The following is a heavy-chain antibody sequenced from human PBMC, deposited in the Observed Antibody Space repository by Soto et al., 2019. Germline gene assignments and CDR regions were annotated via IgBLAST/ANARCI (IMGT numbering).Heavy chain of an antibody. D-gene: IGHD2-15*01. J-gene: IGHJ4*02. CDR3: AGLRGYAGSPIDC. Sequence: SETLSLTCTVSGGSIISGYWSWIRQPPGKGLEWIGYISHSGNTNYNPSVKSRVTLSVDTPKNQFSLRLSPVTTADTAVYYCAGLRGYAGSPIDCWGQGTLVTVSS. CDR1: GGSIISGY. CDR2: ISHSGNT. V-gene: IGHV4-59*01.